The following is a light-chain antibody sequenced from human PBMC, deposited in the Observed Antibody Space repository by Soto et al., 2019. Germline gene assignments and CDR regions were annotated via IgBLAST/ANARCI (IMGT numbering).Light chain of an antibody. CDR1: RSVSSY. Sequence: EIVLTPSTVTLSLSPGERATLSCRASRSVSSYLAWYQQKPGQAPRLIIYDAYNRATGIPATFSGGGSGTDFTLTIDNLEPEDFAIYYCQQSSNWPPITCGQGTRLEIK. CDR3: QQSSNWPPIT. CDR2: DAY. J-gene: IGKJ5*01. V-gene: IGKV3-11*01.